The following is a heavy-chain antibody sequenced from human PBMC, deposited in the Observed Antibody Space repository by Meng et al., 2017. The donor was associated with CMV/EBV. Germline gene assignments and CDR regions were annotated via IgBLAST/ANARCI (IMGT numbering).Heavy chain of an antibody. J-gene: IGHJ4*02. CDR3: ARYSNKRTPFEPRYYFDY. CDR2: IRYDGSNK. Sequence: GGSLRLSCAASGFTFSNYGMHWVRQAPGKGLEWVAFIRYDGSNKYYADSVKGRFTISRDNSKNTLYLQMNSLRAEDTAIYYCARYSNKRTPFEPRYYFDYWGQGTLVTVSS. V-gene: IGHV3-30*02. CDR1: GFTFSNYG. D-gene: IGHD2-15*01.